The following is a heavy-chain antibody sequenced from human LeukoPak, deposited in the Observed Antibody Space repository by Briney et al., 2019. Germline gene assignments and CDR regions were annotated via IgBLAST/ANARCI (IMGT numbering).Heavy chain of an antibody. V-gene: IGHV3-48*03. CDR1: EFPFSSYE. J-gene: IGHJ4*02. CDR2: IDSSGITI. Sequence: GGSLRLSCAGSEFPFSSYEMNWVRQAPGKGLEWVSHIDSSGITIYYGDSVKGRFTISRDNAKNSIYLQMDSLRVEDTAIYYCARDSVGDLLDYWGQGTPVTVSS. CDR3: ARDSVGDLLDY. D-gene: IGHD4-17*01.